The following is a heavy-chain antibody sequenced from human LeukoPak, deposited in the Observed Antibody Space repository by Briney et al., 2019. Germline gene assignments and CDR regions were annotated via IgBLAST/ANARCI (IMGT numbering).Heavy chain of an antibody. Sequence: TGGSLRLSRAASGFTVSSYAMTWVRQAPGKRLEWVSAIGYSAGDTYYADSVKGRFTISRDNSMNTLYLQMSSLRADDTALYYCAKDDDGHHHGVDHWGQGTLVTVSS. V-gene: IGHV3-23*01. D-gene: IGHD4-17*01. CDR2: IGYSAGDT. CDR3: AKDDDGHHHGVDH. J-gene: IGHJ4*02. CDR1: GFTVSSYA.